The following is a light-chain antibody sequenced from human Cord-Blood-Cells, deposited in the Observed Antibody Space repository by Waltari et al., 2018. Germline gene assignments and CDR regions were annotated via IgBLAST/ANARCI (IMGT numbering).Light chain of an antibody. CDR1: SRDVGGYNY. CDR2: DVS. Sequence: QSALTQPASVSGAPGQSITISGTGTSRDVGGYNYVSWYQQHPGKAPKLMIYDVSNRPSGVSNRFSGSKSGNTASLTISGLQAEDEADYYCSSYTSSSFSYVFGTGTKVTVL. V-gene: IGLV2-14*01. J-gene: IGLJ1*01. CDR3: SSYTSSSFSYV.